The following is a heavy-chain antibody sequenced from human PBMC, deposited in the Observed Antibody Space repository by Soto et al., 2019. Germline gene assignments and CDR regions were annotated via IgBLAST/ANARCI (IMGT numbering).Heavy chain of an antibody. CDR3: ARDQGVRGVSLYGMDV. Sequence: QVQLVQSGAEVKKPGASVKVSCKASGYTFTSYGISWVRQAPGQGLEWMGWISAYNGNTNYAQKLQDRVTMTTDTXTXXAYMQLRSLRSDDTAVYYCARDQGVRGVSLYGMDVWGQGTTVTVSS. V-gene: IGHV1-18*01. J-gene: IGHJ6*02. CDR2: ISAYNGNT. D-gene: IGHD3-10*01. CDR1: GYTFTSYG.